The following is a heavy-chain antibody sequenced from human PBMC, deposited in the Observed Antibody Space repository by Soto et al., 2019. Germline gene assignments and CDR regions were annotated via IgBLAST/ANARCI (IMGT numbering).Heavy chain of an antibody. V-gene: IGHV3-11*01. CDR3: AREPLTGTTYYCYYGMDV. Sequence: QVQLVESGGGLVKPGGSLRLSCAASGFTFSDYYMSWIRQAPGKGLEWVSYISSSGSTIYYADSVKGRFTISRDNAKNSLYMQMNSLRAEDTAVYYCAREPLTGTTYYCYYGMDVWGQGTTVTVSS. CDR2: ISSSGSTI. D-gene: IGHD1-20*01. J-gene: IGHJ6*02. CDR1: GFTFSDYY.